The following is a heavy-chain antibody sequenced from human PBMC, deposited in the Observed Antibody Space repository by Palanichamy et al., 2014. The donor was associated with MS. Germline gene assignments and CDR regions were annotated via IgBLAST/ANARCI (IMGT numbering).Heavy chain of an antibody. V-gene: IGHV3-30*18. J-gene: IGHJ6*02. D-gene: IGHD6-13*01. CDR1: GFTFSSYG. CDR3: AKDLVYSSSWVYYYGMDV. CDR2: ISYDGSNK. Sequence: VQLVESGGGVVQPGRSLRLSCAASGFTFSSYGMHWVRQAPGKGLEWVAVISYDGSNKYYADSVKGRFTISRDNSKNTLYLQMSSLRAEDTAVYYCAKDLVYSSSWVYYYGMDVWGQGTTVTVSS.